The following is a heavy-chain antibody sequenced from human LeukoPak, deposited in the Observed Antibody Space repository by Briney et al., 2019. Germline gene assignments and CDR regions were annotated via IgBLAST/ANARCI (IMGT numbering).Heavy chain of an antibody. Sequence: GGSLGLSCAASGFTFSSYAMHWVRQAPGMGLEWVAVISYDGSNKYYADSVKGRFTISRDNSKNTLYLQMNSLRAEDTAVYYCAREPVNYYDSSGCFDYWGQGTLVTVSS. D-gene: IGHD3-22*01. J-gene: IGHJ4*02. CDR3: AREPVNYYDSSGCFDY. CDR1: GFTFSSYA. CDR2: ISYDGSNK. V-gene: IGHV3-30-3*01.